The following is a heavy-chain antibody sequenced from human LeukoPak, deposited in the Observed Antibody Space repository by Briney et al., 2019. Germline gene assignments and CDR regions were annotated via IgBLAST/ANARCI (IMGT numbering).Heavy chain of an antibody. Sequence: SETLSLTYTVSGGSISSSSYYWGWIRQPPGKGLEWIGSIYYSGSTYYNPSLKSRVTISVDTSKNQFSLKLSSVTAADTAVYYCARLNYYDSSGPLDYWGQGTLVTVSS. CDR3: ARLNYYDSSGPLDY. V-gene: IGHV4-39*01. D-gene: IGHD3-22*01. CDR1: GGSISSSSYY. CDR2: IYYSGST. J-gene: IGHJ4*02.